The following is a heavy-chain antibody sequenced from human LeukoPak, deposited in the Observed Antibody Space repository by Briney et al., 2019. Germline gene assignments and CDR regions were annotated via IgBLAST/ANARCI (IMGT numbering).Heavy chain of an antibody. V-gene: IGHV3-30*18. Sequence: PGGSLRLSCAASGFTFSSYGMHWVRQAPGKGLEWVAVISYDGSDKYYADSVKGRFTISRDNSKNTLYLQVNSLRAEDTAVYYCAKIRVIFNWNYAYYFDYWGQGSLVTVSS. J-gene: IGHJ4*02. D-gene: IGHD1-7*01. CDR1: GFTFSSYG. CDR3: AKIRVIFNWNYAYYFDY. CDR2: ISYDGSDK.